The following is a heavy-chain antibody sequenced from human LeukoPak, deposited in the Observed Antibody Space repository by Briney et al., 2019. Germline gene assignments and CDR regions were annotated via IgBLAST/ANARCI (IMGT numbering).Heavy chain of an antibody. V-gene: IGHV1-2*02. CDR3: VREGNELLSKNFDY. D-gene: IGHD2-21*02. CDR2: INPHSGGT. Sequence: ASVKVSCKASGFTFTGYYIHWVPQAPGQGLEWMGYINPHSGGTNSPQKFQGRVTMTTDTSISAAYMELSSLISDDTAMYYCVREGNELLSKNFDYWGQGTLVTVSS. J-gene: IGHJ4*02. CDR1: GFTFTGYY.